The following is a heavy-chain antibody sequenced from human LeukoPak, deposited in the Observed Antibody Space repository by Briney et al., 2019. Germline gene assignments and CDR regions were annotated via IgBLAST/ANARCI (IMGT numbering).Heavy chain of an antibody. Sequence: ASVKVSCKASGGTFSSYAISWVRQAPGQGLEWMGGIIPIFGTANYAQKFQGRVTITADESTSTAYMELSSLRSEDTAVYYCAGDPSIAAAGTGGFDYWGQGTLVTVSS. V-gene: IGHV1-69*13. CDR3: AGDPSIAAAGTGGFDY. CDR1: GGTFSSYA. J-gene: IGHJ4*02. D-gene: IGHD6-13*01. CDR2: IIPIFGTA.